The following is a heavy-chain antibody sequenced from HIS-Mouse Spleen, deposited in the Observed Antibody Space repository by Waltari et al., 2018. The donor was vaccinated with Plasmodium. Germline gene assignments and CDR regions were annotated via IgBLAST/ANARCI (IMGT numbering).Heavy chain of an antibody. Sequence: EVQLLESGGGLVQPGGSLRLSCAASGFTFSSYAMSWVRQAPGKGLEWVSAISGSVGSTYYADSVKGRFTISRDNSNNTLYLQMNSLRAEDTAVYYCARGMKSSSSAFDIWGQGTMVTVSS. CDR3: ARGMKSSSSAFDI. D-gene: IGHD6-6*01. J-gene: IGHJ3*02. CDR2: ISGSVGST. CDR1: GFTFSSYA. V-gene: IGHV3-23*01.